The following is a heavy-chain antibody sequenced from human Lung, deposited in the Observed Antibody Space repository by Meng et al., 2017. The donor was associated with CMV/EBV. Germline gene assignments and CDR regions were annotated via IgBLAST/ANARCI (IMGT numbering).Heavy chain of an antibody. Sequence: SXXVSXKASGYTITGYFIHWVLQAPGQGLEWMGWINPNSGGTIYSQKFQGRFNMTRDTSITTAYLELSRLKSDDTAIYYCARGSVDGTAVEWFDPWGQGSXVTCSS. D-gene: IGHD6-19*01. CDR3: ARGSVDGTAVEWFDP. V-gene: IGHV1-2*02. J-gene: IGHJ5*02. CDR2: INPNSGGT. CDR1: GYTITGYF.